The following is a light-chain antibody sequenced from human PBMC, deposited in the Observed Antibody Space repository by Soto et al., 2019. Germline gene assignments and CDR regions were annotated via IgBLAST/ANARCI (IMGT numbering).Light chain of an antibody. V-gene: IGLV2-8*01. J-gene: IGLJ1*01. Sequence: QSLLTQPPSASGSPGQSVTISCTGTSSDVGGYNYVSWYQQHPGKAPKLMIYEVSKRPSGVPDRFSGSKSGNTASLTVSGLQAEDEADYYCSSYAGSNIFYVFGTGTKVTVL. CDR2: EVS. CDR3: SSYAGSNIFYV. CDR1: SSDVGGYNY.